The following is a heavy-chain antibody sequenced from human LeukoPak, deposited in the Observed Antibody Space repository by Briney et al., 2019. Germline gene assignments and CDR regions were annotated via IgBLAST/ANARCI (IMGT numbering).Heavy chain of an antibody. D-gene: IGHD3-9*01. CDR3: ARDGRDILTGYATGSNWYFDL. CDR1: GYTFTSYY. Sequence: ASVKVSCKASGYTFTSYYMHWVRQAPGQGLEWMGIINPSGGSTSYAQKFQGRVTMTRGTSTSTVYMELSSLRSEDTAVYYCARDGRDILTGYATGSNWYFDLWGRGTLVTVSS. CDR2: INPSGGST. V-gene: IGHV1-46*01. J-gene: IGHJ2*01.